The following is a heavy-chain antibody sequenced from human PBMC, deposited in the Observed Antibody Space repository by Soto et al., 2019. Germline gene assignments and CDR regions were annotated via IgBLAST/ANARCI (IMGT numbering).Heavy chain of an antibody. Sequence: QVQLQESGPRLVKPSETLSLTCTVSGGSISSYYWSWIRQPPGKGLEWIGYIYYSGSTNYNPSLKSRVTISVDTSKNQFSLKLSSVTAADTAVYYCARLATEGYFDYWGQGTLVTVSS. CDR1: GGSISSYY. J-gene: IGHJ4*02. CDR2: IYYSGST. CDR3: ARLATEGYFDY. D-gene: IGHD4-17*01. V-gene: IGHV4-59*01.